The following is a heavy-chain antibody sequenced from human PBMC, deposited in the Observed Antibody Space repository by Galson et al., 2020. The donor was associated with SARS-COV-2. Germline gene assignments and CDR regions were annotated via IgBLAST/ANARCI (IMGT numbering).Heavy chain of an antibody. CDR3: ARAWGLIGKYCYYYAMDV. J-gene: IGHJ6*02. V-gene: IGHV1-2*02. CDR1: GYTFSAYY. CDR2: INPNSGDT. Sequence: ASVKVSCKASGYTFSAYYIHWVRQAPGQGLEWLGWINPNSGDTNYAQKFQGRVSLTRDTSISTAYLELSSLRSDDAAVYYCARAWGLIGKYCYYYAMDVWGQGTTVTVSS. D-gene: IGHD7-27*01.